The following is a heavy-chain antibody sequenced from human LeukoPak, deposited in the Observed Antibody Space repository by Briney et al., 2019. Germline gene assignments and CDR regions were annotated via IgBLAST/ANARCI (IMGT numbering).Heavy chain of an antibody. CDR2: ISYDGSKT. CDR1: GFTFNIYA. J-gene: IGHJ6*02. Sequence: GGSLRLSCAASGFTFNIYAMHWVRQAPGKGLEWVAVISYDGSKTYYADSVKGRFTISRDNSKNTLYLQMNSLRAEDTALYYCARGGFGEPMDVWGQGTTVTVSS. D-gene: IGHD3-10*01. V-gene: IGHV3-30-3*01. CDR3: ARGGFGEPMDV.